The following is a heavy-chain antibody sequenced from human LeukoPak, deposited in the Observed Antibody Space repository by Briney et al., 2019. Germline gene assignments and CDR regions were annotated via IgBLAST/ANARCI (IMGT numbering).Heavy chain of an antibody. J-gene: IGHJ5*02. CDR3: ARGFRRYCSSTSCYTNWFDP. D-gene: IGHD2-2*02. CDR2: FDPEDGET. V-gene: IGHV1-24*01. CDR1: GYTLTELS. Sequence: GASVKVSCKVSGYTLTELSMHWVRQAPGKGLEWMGGFDPEDGETIYAQKFQGRVTMTEDTSTDTAYMELSSLRSEDTAVYYCARGFRRYCSSTSCYTNWFDPWGQGTLVTVSS.